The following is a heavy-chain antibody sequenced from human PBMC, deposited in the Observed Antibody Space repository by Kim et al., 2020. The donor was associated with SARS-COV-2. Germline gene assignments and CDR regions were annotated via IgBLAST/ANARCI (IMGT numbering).Heavy chain of an antibody. CDR1: GFTFSTYD. D-gene: IGHD1-26*01. CDR3: ARSPSGSLPRGNVLDI. Sequence: GGSLRLSCAASGFTFSTYDMHWVRQPTGKGLEWVSAIGTLSGTFYPASVKGRFTISRDNVDNSLFLHMNSLSAGDTAVYYCARSPSGSLPRGNVLDIWGRGTLVIVSS. J-gene: IGHJ3*02. V-gene: IGHV3-13*01. CDR2: IGTLSGT.